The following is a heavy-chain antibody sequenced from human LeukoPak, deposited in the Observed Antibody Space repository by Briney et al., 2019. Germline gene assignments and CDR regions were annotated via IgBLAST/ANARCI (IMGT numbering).Heavy chain of an antibody. J-gene: IGHJ4*02. CDR1: GFTVNSNY. V-gene: IGHV3-66*01. CDR2: IYSGGST. D-gene: IGHD2-2*01. CDR3: ARGFCNSASCYGTAAAGALGY. Sequence: PGGSLRLSCTASGFTVNSNYMSWVRQAPGKGLEWVSVIYSGGSTYYADSVKSRVTISRDNSKNTLFLQMNSLRAEDTAVYYCARGFCNSASCYGTAAAGALGYWGQGTLVTVSS.